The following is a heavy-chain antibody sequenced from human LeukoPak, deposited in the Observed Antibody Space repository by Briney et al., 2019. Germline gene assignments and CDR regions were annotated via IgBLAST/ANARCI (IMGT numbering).Heavy chain of an antibody. J-gene: IGHJ4*02. CDR3: AREAEYFDWLFIDY. D-gene: IGHD3-9*01. Sequence: KPSQTLSLTCTISGGSISSGSYYWSWIRQPAGKGLEWIGRIYTSGSTNYNPSLKSRVTMSVDTSKNQFSLKLSSVTAADTAVYYCAREAEYFDWLFIDYWGQGTLVTVSS. CDR1: GGSISSGSYY. V-gene: IGHV4-61*02. CDR2: IYTSGST.